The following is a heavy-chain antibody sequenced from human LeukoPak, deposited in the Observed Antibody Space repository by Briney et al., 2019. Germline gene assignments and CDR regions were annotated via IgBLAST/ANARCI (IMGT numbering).Heavy chain of an antibody. D-gene: IGHD2/OR15-2a*01. CDR2: IIPILGIA. CDR1: GGTFSSYA. V-gene: IGHV1-69*04. Sequence: SVKVSCKASGGTFSSYAISWVRQAPGQGLEWMGRIIPILGIANYAQKFQGRVTITADKSTSTACMELSSLRSEDTAVYYCARGAIVFSTFDYWGQGTLVTVSS. J-gene: IGHJ4*02. CDR3: ARGAIVFSTFDY.